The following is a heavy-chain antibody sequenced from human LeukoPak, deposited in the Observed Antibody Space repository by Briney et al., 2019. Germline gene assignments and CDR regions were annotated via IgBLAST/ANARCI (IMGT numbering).Heavy chain of an antibody. CDR2: INPNSGGT. CDR3: GLYSSGLFDP. CDR1: GFTFTVYY. Sequence: GASVKVSCKASGFTFTVYYIHWVRQAPGQGLEYMGWINPNSGGTNYVQKFQGRVTMARDTSISTAYMELSRLRSDDTAVYYCGLYSSGLFDPWGQGTLVTVSS. J-gene: IGHJ5*02. V-gene: IGHV1-2*02. D-gene: IGHD6-19*01.